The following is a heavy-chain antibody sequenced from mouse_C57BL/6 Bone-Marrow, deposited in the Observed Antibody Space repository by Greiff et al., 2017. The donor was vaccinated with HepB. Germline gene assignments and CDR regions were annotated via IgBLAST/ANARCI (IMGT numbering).Heavy chain of an antibody. CDR1: GFTFTDYY. CDR2: IRNKANGYTT. CDR3: ARYHYDSFAY. D-gene: IGHD2-4*01. V-gene: IGHV7-3*01. J-gene: IGHJ3*01. Sequence: DVHLVESGGGLVQPGGSLSLSCAASGFTFTDYYMSWVRQPPGKALEWLGFIRNKANGYTTEYSASVKGRFTISRDNSQSILYLQMNALRAEDSATYYCARYHYDSFAYWGQGTLVTVSA.